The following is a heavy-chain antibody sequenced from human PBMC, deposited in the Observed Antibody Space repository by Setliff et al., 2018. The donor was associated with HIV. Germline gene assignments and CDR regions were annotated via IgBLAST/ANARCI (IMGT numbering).Heavy chain of an antibody. D-gene: IGHD3-10*01. J-gene: IGHJ5*02. Sequence: PGGSLRLSCAASGFTFSDYYMSWIRQAPGKGLKWVSRINIDGGSTNYADSVKGRFTISRDNAKNTLYLQMNSLRVEDTAVYYCARVSGSGNYAHCTSWGQGTLVTVSS. CDR3: ARVSGSGNYAHCTS. CDR1: GFTFSDYY. CDR2: INIDGGST. V-gene: IGHV3-11*05.